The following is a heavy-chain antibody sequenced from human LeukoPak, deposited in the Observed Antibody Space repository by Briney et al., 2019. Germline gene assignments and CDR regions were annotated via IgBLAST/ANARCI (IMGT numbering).Heavy chain of an antibody. Sequence: GVPLRLSCAASGFTFSNYAMNWVRQAPGKGLEWVSLIRGSGVNTYYADSVKGRFTISRDNSKNTVSLQMNSLRGEDTAVYYCAKDVRVGGGGMDVWGQGTPVTVS. CDR1: GFTFSNYA. V-gene: IGHV3-23*01. D-gene: IGHD1-26*01. CDR3: AKDVRVGGGGMDV. J-gene: IGHJ6*02. CDR2: IRGSGVNT.